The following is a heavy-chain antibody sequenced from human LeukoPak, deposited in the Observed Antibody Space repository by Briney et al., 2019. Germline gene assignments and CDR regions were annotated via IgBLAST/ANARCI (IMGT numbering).Heavy chain of an antibody. CDR1: GSSISSAYF. Sequence: SETLSLTCAVSGSSISSAYFWGWIRQTPAKGLEWIGSMYHSGTTYYNPSLKGRVTISVDTSKNQFSLKLSFVTAADTAVYYCARRPVGEYYFDYWGQGTLVTVSS. V-gene: IGHV4-38-2*01. J-gene: IGHJ4*02. D-gene: IGHD2-15*01. CDR2: MYHSGTT. CDR3: ARRPVGEYYFDY.